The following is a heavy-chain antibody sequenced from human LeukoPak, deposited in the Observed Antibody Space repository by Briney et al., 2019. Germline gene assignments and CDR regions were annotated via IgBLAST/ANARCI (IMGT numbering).Heavy chain of an antibody. Sequence: GGTLALSCAASGFTFSSYDMHWVQQPTGKGRGKVKLISYDGGNKYYADSVKGRFNISRDNSKNTLYLQMNSLRAEDTAVYYCAKDWSALGDPFDMWGQGTMVTVSS. J-gene: IGHJ3*02. CDR3: AKDWSALGDPFDM. CDR1: GFTFSSYD. CDR2: ISYDGGNK. V-gene: IGHV3-30*18. D-gene: IGHD3-3*01.